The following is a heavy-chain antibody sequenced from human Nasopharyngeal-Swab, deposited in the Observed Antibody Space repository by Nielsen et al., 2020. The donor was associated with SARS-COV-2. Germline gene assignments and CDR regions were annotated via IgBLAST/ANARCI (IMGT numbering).Heavy chain of an antibody. CDR3: ARQENNYGLSYFDY. CDR1: GGSISSYY. CDR2: IYYSGST. D-gene: IGHD5-18*01. V-gene: IGHV4-59*08. Sequence: SETLSLTCTVSGGSISSYYWSWIRQPPGKGLEWIGYIYYSGSTNYNPSLKSRVTISVDTSKNQFSLELSSVTAADTAVYYCARQENNYGLSYFDYWGQGTLVTVSS. J-gene: IGHJ4*02.